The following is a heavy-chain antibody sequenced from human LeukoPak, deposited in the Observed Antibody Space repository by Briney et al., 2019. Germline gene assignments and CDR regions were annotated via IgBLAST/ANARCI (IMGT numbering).Heavy chain of an antibody. CDR1: GYTFTIYG. J-gene: IGHJ6*02. CDR2: ISAYNGNT. V-gene: IGHV1-18*01. CDR3: ARVSSGSGSFYYYGTDV. Sequence: GASVKVSFKASGYTFTIYGISWVRQAPGQGGEWMGWISAYNGNTNYAQKLQGRVTMTTDTSTSTAYMELRSLRSDDTAVYYCARVSSGSGSFYYYGTDVWGQGTTVTVSS. D-gene: IGHD3-10*01.